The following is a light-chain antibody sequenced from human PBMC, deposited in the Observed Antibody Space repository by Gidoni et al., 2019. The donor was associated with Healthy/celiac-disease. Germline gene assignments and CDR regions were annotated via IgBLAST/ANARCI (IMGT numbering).Light chain of an antibody. CDR1: QSISSY. J-gene: IGKJ1*01. Sequence: DIQMTQSPSSLSASVGDRVTITCRASQSISSYLNWYQQKPGKAPKLLIYAASSLQSGVPSRFSVSGSGTDFTLTISSQQPEDFATYYCQQSYSTPPTFGQGTKVEIK. V-gene: IGKV1-39*01. CDR2: AAS. CDR3: QQSYSTPPT.